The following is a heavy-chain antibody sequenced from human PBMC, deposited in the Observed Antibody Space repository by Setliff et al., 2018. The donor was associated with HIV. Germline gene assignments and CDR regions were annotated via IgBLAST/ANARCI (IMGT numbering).Heavy chain of an antibody. CDR1: GFNFAAYA. Sequence: GGSLRLSCATSGFNFAAYAMSWVRQAPGKGLEWVSGMNWNGDALGYADAVKGRFTISRDNAKNSLYLQMDSLRAEDTAFYYCARVQYHYDGTVYYIQCPDYWGQGTLVTVSS. V-gene: IGHV3-20*04. CDR2: MNWNGDAL. CDR3: ARVQYHYDGTVYYIQCPDY. J-gene: IGHJ4*02. D-gene: IGHD3-22*01.